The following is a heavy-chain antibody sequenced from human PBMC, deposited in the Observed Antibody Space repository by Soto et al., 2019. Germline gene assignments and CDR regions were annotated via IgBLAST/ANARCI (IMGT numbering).Heavy chain of an antibody. CDR2: IYYSGST. D-gene: IGHD3-9*01. Sequence: PSETLSLTCTVSGGSISSSSYYWGWIRQPPGKGLEWIGSIYYSGSTYYNPSLKSRVTISVDTSKNQLSLKLSSVTAADTAVYYCARHSVYYDILTGYSNWFDPWGQGTQVTVSS. CDR3: ARHSVYYDILTGYSNWFDP. CDR1: GGSISSSSYY. V-gene: IGHV4-39*01. J-gene: IGHJ5*02.